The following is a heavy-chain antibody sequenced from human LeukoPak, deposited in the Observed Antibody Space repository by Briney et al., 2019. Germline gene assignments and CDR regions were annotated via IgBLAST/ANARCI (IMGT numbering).Heavy chain of an antibody. Sequence: GGSLRLSCSVSGFTFSTHSMNWVRQAPGKGLGWVSSISSSSSDIYYADSVKGRFTVSRDNAKNSLFLQMNSLRAEDTAVYYCASRGSSWYFDYWGQGTLVTVSS. D-gene: IGHD6-13*01. CDR3: ASRGSSWYFDY. J-gene: IGHJ4*02. CDR1: GFTFSTHS. CDR2: ISSSSSDI. V-gene: IGHV3-21*01.